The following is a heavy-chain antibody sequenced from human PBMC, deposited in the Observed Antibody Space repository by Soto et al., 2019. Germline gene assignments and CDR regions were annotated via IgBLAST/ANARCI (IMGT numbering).Heavy chain of an antibody. CDR1: GYTFTSYD. D-gene: IGHD6-13*01. CDR2: MNPNSGNT. CDR3: ANTPIAAAGTYYYYYGMDV. V-gene: IGHV1-8*01. Sequence: ASVKVSCKASGYTFTSYDINWVRQATGQGLEWMGWMNPNSGNTGYAQKFQGRVTMTRNTSISTAYMELSSPRSEDTAVYYCANTPIAAAGTYYYYYGMDVWGQGTTVTVSS. J-gene: IGHJ6*02.